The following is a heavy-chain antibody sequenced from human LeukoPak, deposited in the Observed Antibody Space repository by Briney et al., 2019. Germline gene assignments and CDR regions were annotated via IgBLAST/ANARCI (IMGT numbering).Heavy chain of an antibody. J-gene: IGHJ4*02. V-gene: IGHV1-24*01. CDR3: ATPLLSYSSGWYYFDY. CDR1: GYTLTELS. D-gene: IGHD6-19*01. CDR2: FDPEDGET. Sequence: ASVKVSCKVSGYTLTELSMHWVRQAPGKGLGWMGGFDPEDGETIYAQKFQGRVTMAEDTSTDTAYMELSSLRSEDTAVYYCATPLLSYSSGWYYFDYWGQGTLVTVSS.